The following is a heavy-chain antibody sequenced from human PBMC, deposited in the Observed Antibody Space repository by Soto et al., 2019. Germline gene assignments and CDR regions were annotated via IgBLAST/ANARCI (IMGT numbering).Heavy chain of an antibody. CDR2: ISSNGGST. CDR1: GFTFSSYA. V-gene: IGHV3-64*01. Sequence: GGSLRLSCAASGFTFSSYAMHWVRQAPGKGLEYVSAISSNGGSTYYANSVKGRFTISRDNSKNTLYLQMGSLRAEDMAVYYCARALVAAAVLHAFDIWGQGTMVTVSS. D-gene: IGHD6-13*01. CDR3: ARALVAAAVLHAFDI. J-gene: IGHJ3*02.